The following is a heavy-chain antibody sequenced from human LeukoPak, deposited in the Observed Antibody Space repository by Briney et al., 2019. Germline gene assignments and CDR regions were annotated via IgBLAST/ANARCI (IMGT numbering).Heavy chain of an antibody. V-gene: IGHV3-74*01. J-gene: IGHJ1*01. CDR1: GFTFSSYW. D-gene: IGHD5-24*01. CDR3: AREGEMATIRDAAEYFQH. CDR2: INTDGSST. Sequence: GGSLRLSCAASGFTFSSYWMHWVRQAPGKGLVWVSRINTDGSSTSYADSVKGRFTISRDNSKNTLYLQMNSPRAEDTAVYYCAREGEMATIRDAAEYFQHWGQGTLVTVSS.